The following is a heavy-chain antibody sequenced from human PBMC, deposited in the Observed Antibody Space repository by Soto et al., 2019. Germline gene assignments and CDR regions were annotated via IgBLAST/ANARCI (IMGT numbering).Heavy chain of an antibody. CDR3: ARDGNYCDSSGPCFDY. Sequence: QVQLVEYGGGVVQPGRSLRLSCAASGFTFSSYGMHWIRQAPGKGLEWVAVISYDGSNKYYADSVKGRFTISRDNSKNTLYLQMNSLRAEDTAVYYCARDGNYCDSSGPCFDYWGQGTLVTVSS. V-gene: IGHV3-30*03. J-gene: IGHJ4*02. D-gene: IGHD3-22*01. CDR1: GFTFSSYG. CDR2: ISYDGSNK.